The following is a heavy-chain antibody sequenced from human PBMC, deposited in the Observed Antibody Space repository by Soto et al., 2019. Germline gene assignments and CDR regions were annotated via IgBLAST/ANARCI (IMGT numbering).Heavy chain of an antibody. Sequence: LRLSCAGSGFTFSSHAMNWVRQAPGQGLEWVAYIHGTRSIIYYADSVKGRFTIPRDNPKNSLYLQMDSLRDEDTALYYCARDARNADYDYWGQGTLVTVS. CDR1: GFTFSSHA. CDR3: ARDARNADYDY. J-gene: IGHJ4*02. CDR2: IHGTRSII. D-gene: IGHD3-16*01. V-gene: IGHV3-48*03.